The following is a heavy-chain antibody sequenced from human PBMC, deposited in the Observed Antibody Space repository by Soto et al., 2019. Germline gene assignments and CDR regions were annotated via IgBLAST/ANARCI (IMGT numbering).Heavy chain of an antibody. D-gene: IGHD6-6*01. V-gene: IGHV4-59*01. CDR2: IYYSGST. CDR3: ARDSSIAARPGNNWFDP. CDR1: GGSISSYY. Sequence: SETLSLTCTVSGGSISSYYWSWIRQPPGKGLEWIGYIYYSGSTNYNPSLKSRVTISVDTSKNQFSLKLSSVTAADTAVYYCARDSSIAARPGNNWFDPWGQGTLVTVSS. J-gene: IGHJ5*02.